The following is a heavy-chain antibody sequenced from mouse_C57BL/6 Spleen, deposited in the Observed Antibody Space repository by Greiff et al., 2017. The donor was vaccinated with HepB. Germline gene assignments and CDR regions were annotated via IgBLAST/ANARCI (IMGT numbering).Heavy chain of an antibody. J-gene: IGHJ4*01. CDR3: ARKEIYDGYYNYYAMDY. CDR2: IWTGGGT. CDR1: GFSLTSYA. D-gene: IGHD2-3*01. V-gene: IGHV2-9-1*01. Sequence: VQLQESGPGLVAPSQSLSITCTVSGFSLTSYAISWVRQPPGKGLEWLGVIWTGGGTNYNSALKSRLSISKDNSKSQVFLKMNSLQTDDTARYYCARKEIYDGYYNYYAMDYWGQGTSVTVSS.